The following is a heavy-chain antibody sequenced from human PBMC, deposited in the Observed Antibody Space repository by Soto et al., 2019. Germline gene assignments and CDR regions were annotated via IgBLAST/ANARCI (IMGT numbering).Heavy chain of an antibody. CDR2: ISYDGSNK. D-gene: IGHD3-10*01. CDR3: AKDLIYYGSGSYYTTTPFDY. Sequence: QVQLVESGGGVVQPGRSLRLSCAASGFTFSSYGMHWVRRAPGKGLEWVAVISYDGSNKYYADSVKGRFTISSDNSKNTLYLQMNSLRAEDTAVYYCAKDLIYYGSGSYYTTTPFDYWGQGTLVTVSS. J-gene: IGHJ4*02. CDR1: GFTFSSYG. V-gene: IGHV3-30*18.